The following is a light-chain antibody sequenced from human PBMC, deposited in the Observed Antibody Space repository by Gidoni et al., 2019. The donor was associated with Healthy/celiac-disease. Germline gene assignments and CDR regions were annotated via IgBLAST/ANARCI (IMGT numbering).Light chain of an antibody. J-gene: IGKJ1*01. V-gene: IGKV1-39*01. CDR3: QQSYSTLWT. CDR2: AAS. Sequence: DIQMTQSPSSLSASVGDRVTITCRASQLISSYLNWYQQKPGKAPKLLIYAASSLQSGVPSRFSGSGSGTDFTLTISSLQPEDFATYYCQQSYSTLWTFGQXTKVEIK. CDR1: QLISSY.